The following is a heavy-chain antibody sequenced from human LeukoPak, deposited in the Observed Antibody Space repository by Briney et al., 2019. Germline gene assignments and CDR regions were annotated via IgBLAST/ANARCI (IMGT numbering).Heavy chain of an antibody. CDR1: GGTFSSYA. CDR2: IIPIFGTA. Sequence: SVKVSCKASGGTFSSYAISWVRQAPGQGLEWMGGIIPIFGTANYAQKFQGRVTITADESTSTAYMELSSLRSEDTAVYYCAREERELWPLAFDIWGQGAMVTVSS. CDR3: AREERELWPLAFDI. V-gene: IGHV1-69*01. J-gene: IGHJ3*02. D-gene: IGHD2-21*01.